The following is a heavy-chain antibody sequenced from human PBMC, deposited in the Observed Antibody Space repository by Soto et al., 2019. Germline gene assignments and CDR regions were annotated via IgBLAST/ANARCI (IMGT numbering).Heavy chain of an antibody. CDR3: ATSVRITMIVVVTPDDAFDI. J-gene: IGHJ3*02. V-gene: IGHV1-24*01. D-gene: IGHD3-22*01. CDR2: FDPEDGET. CDR1: GFRITVYL. Sequence: VSAEVSCKVCGFRITVYLVDWGRNATGKGLEWMGGFDPEDGETIYAQKFQGRVTMTEDTSTDTAYMELSSLRSEDTAVYYCATSVRITMIVVVTPDDAFDIWGQGTMVTVSS.